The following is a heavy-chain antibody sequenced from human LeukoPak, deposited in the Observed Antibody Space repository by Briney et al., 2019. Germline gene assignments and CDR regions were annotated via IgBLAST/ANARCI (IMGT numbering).Heavy chain of an antibody. CDR2: ISSSGSTI. J-gene: IGHJ4*02. CDR3: ARLSDCSSTSCYGDGDY. CDR1: GFTFSSYE. Sequence: PGGSLRLSCAASGFTFSSYEMNWVRQAPGKGLEWVSYISSSGSTIYYADSVKDRFTISRDNAKNSLYLQMNSLRAEDTAVYYCARLSDCSSTSCYGDGDYWGQGTLVTVSS. D-gene: IGHD2-2*01. V-gene: IGHV3-48*03.